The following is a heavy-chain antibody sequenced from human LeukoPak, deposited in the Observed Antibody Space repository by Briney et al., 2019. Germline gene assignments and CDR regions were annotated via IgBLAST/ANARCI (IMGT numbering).Heavy chain of an antibody. V-gene: IGHV3-7*01. J-gene: IGHJ6*02. CDR1: GFTFSTYW. CDR2: IKEDGSEK. Sequence: GGSLRLSCAASGFTFSTYWMHWVRQAPGKGLEWVANIKEDGSEKYYVDSVKGRFTISRDNAKNSLYLQMDSLRAEDTAVYYCGRSMDVWGQGTTVTVPS. CDR3: GRSMDV.